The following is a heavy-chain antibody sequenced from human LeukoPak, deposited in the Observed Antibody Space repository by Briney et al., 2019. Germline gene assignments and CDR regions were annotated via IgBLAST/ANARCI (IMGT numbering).Heavy chain of an antibody. CDR1: GGSISSSSYY. CDR3: ARGRVGTTTLVDY. D-gene: IGHD1-26*01. V-gene: IGHV4-39*07. CDR2: IYYSGST. Sequence: SETLSLTCTVSGGSISSSSYYWGWIRQPPGKGLEWIGSIYYSGSTYYNPSLKSRVTISVDTSKNQFSLKLSSVTAADMAVYYCARGRVGTTTLVDYWGQGTLVTVSS. J-gene: IGHJ4*02.